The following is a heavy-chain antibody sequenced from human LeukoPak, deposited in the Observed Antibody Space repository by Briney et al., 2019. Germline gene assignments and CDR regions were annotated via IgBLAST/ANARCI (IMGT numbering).Heavy chain of an antibody. CDR1: GFSLSTSGVG. D-gene: IGHD3-10*01. J-gene: IGHJ4*02. V-gene: IGHV2-5*01. CDR3: AHDQVSGSYFDY. CDR2: IYWNDDK. Sequence: SGPTLVKPTQTLTLTCTFSGFSLSTSGVGVGWIRQPPGKALEWLALIYWNDDKRYSSSLKSRLTITKDTSKNQEVLTMTKMDPVDTATYYCAHDQVSGSYFDYWGQGTLVTVSS.